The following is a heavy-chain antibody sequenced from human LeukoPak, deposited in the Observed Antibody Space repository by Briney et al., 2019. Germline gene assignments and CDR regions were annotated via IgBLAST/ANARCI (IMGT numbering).Heavy chain of an antibody. CDR3: AKDYSSSQYYFDY. D-gene: IGHD6-13*01. CDR2: IKSKTDGGTT. J-gene: IGHJ4*02. CDR1: GITFSTYW. Sequence: GGSLRLSCAASGITFSTYWMNWVRQAPGKGLEWVGRIKSKTDGGTTDYAAPVKGRFTISRDDSKNTLYLQMNSLRAEDTAVYYCAKDYSSSQYYFDYWGQGTLVTVSS. V-gene: IGHV3-15*01.